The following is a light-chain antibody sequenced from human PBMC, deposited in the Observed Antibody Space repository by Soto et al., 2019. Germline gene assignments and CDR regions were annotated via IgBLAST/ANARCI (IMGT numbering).Light chain of an antibody. CDR1: QSVLYNSKNY. Sequence: DIVMTQTPDSLAVSLGERATINCKSSQSVLYNSKNYLAWYQQKPGQPPKVIMYWASTREFGVPDRFSGSGAGTDFTLNITNVQDEDVAVYYCQQFDRTPLIFGGGTKVEIK. J-gene: IGKJ4*01. V-gene: IGKV4-1*01. CDR2: WAS. CDR3: QQFDRTPLI.